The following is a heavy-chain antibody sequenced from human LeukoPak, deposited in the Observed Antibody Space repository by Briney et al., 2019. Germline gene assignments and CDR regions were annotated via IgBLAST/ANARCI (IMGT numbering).Heavy chain of an antibody. CDR1: GDTFTSYA. D-gene: IGHD3-9*01. V-gene: IGHV1-8*02. CDR3: ARVPDILTDFDY. Sequence: GASVKVSCKASGDTFTSYAISWLRQAPGRGLEWMGWMNPNSGNTGYAQKFQGRVTMTRNTSISTAYMELSSLRSDDTAVYYCARVPDILTDFDYWGQGTLVTVSS. J-gene: IGHJ4*02. CDR2: MNPNSGNT.